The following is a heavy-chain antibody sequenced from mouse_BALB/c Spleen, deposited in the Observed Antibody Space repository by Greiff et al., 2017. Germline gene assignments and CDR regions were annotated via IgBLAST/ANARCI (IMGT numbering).Heavy chain of an antibody. J-gene: IGHJ1*01. D-gene: IGHD2-1*01. CDR2: ISSGSSTI. CDR3: GRKDYGNWYFDD. Sequence: DVMLVESGGGLVQPGGSRKLSCAASGFTFSSFGMHWVRQAPEKGLEWVAYISSGSSTIYYADTVKGRFTISRDNPKNTLFLQMTSLRSEDTAMYYCGRKDYGNWYFDDWGAGTTVTISS. V-gene: IGHV5-17*02. CDR1: GFTFSSFG.